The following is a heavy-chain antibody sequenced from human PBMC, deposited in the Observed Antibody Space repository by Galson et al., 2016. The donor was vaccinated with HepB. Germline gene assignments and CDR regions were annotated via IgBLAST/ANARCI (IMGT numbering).Heavy chain of an antibody. CDR2: ITGYSGNT. CDR3: ARDYVPGGSSWPQEWFDP. J-gene: IGHJ5*02. D-gene: IGHD6-13*01. V-gene: IGHV1-18*01. CDR1: GYTFTTYG. Sequence: SVKVSCKASGYTFTTYGINWVRQAPGQGLEWMGGITGYSGNTNYVEKFQGRVIMTTDTSTNTAYLELRSLRYDDTAVYYCARDYVPGGSSWPQEWFDPWGQGTLVTVSS.